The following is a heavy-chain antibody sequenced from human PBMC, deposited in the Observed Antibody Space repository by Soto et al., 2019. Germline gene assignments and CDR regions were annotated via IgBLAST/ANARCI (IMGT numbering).Heavy chain of an antibody. CDR3: ARLPKGSLVTA. Sequence: VVLVGSGGGLVSPGGSLRLSCVASGFRFSEHSMNWVRQAPGKVLQWISYISSNSDKTYYADSVKGRFTVSRDNAKNALFLQMNSLRADDTATYYCARLPKGSLVTAWGQGARVTVSS. CDR2: ISSNSDKT. J-gene: IGHJ4*02. V-gene: IGHV3-48*01. D-gene: IGHD2-21*02. CDR1: GFRFSEHS.